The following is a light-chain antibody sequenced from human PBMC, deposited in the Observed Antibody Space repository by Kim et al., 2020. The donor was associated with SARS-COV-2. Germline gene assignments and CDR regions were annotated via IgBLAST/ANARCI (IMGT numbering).Light chain of an antibody. J-gene: IGLJ1*01. CDR3: CSYAGTYTPWV. Sequence: QSVSIVCERTSSNGGGYNFVSWYQQHPGKVPNLMIYDVSKRPSGVPDRFSGSKSGNTASLTISGLQAEDEADYYCCSYAGTYTPWVFGTGTKVTVL. CDR1: SSNGGGYNF. CDR2: DVS. V-gene: IGLV2-11*01.